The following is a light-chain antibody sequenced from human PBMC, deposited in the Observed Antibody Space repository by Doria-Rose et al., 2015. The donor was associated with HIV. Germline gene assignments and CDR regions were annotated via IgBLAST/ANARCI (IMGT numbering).Light chain of an antibody. CDR1: QTVSTY. J-gene: IGKJ1*01. Sequence: DIQMTQSPSSLSASIGDRVTITCRASQTVSTYLNWFQQEPGKAPKLLIYAASRLQSGVPSRFSGSGSGTDFTLTISGLQPGDFATYYCQQTYSSPPWTFGQGNKVEMK. CDR2: AAS. V-gene: IGKV1-39*01. CDR3: QQTYSSPPWT.